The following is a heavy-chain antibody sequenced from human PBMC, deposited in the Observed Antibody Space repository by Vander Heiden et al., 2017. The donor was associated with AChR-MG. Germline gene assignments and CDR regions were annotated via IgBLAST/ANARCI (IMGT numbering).Heavy chain of an antibody. CDR3: AKDPPEKMTTVTTDDAFDI. CDR1: GFTFSSYG. Sequence: EVQLLESGGGLVQPGGSLRLSCAASGFTFSSYGMGWVRHAPGKGLEWVSAIRGSGCSTYDADSVKGRFTISRDNSKNTLYLQMNSLRAEDTAVYYCAKDPPEKMTTVTTDDAFDIWGQGTMVTVSS. CDR2: IRGSGCST. V-gene: IGHV3-23*01. D-gene: IGHD4-17*01. J-gene: IGHJ3*02.